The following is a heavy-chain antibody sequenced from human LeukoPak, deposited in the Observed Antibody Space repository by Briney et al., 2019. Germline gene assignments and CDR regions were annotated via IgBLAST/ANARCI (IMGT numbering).Heavy chain of an antibody. V-gene: IGHV4-4*07. J-gene: IGHJ5*02. Sequence: PSETLSLTCTVSGGSISGYYWSWIRQPAGKGLEWIGRIYTSGSTDYNPSLKSRVSMSVDTSKNQFSLKVNSVTAADTAVYYCARELVWFGAWGFNWFDPWGQGTLVTVSS. CDR3: ARELVWFGAWGFNWFDP. CDR1: GGSISGYY. D-gene: IGHD3-10*01. CDR2: IYTSGST.